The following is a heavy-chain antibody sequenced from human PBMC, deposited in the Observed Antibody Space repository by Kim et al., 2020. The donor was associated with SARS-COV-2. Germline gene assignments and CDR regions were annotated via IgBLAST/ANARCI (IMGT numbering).Heavy chain of an antibody. D-gene: IGHD6-6*01. V-gene: IGHV1-46*01. Sequence: QKFQGRVTMTRDTSTSTVYMELSSLRSEDTAVYYCARVGVWHNTDDAFDIWGQGTMVTVSS. J-gene: IGHJ3*02. CDR3: ARVGVWHNTDDAFDI.